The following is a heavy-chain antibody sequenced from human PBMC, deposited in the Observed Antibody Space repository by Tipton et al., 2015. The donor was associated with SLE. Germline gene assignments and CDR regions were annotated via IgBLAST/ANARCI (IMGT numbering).Heavy chain of an antibody. V-gene: IGHV4-34*01. CDR1: GGSFSGYY. CDR3: ARGRLLRSVAFDI. CDR2: INHSGST. J-gene: IGHJ3*02. Sequence: TLSLTCAVYGGSFSGYYWSWIRQPPGKGLEWIGEINHSGSTNYNPSLKSRATISVDTSKNQFSLKLSSVTAADTAVYYCARGRLLRSVAFDIWGQGTMVTVSS. D-gene: IGHD3-3*01.